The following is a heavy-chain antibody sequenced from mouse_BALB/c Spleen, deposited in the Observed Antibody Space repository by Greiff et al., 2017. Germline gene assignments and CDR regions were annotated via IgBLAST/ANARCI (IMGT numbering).Heavy chain of an antibody. CDR1: GYAFTNYL. D-gene: IGHD2-14*01. CDR2: INPGSGGT. J-gene: IGHJ4*01. V-gene: IGHV1-54*01. CDR3: AREGYGSMDY. Sequence: QVQLQQSGAELVRPGTSVKVSCKASGYAFTNYLIEWVKQRPGQGLEWIGVINPGSGGTNYNEKFKGKATLTADKSSSTAYMQLSSLTSDDSAVYFCAREGYGSMDYWGQGTSVTVSS.